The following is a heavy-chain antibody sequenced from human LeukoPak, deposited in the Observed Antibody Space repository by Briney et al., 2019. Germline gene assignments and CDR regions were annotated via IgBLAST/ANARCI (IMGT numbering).Heavy chain of an antibody. J-gene: IGHJ4*02. V-gene: IGHV3-23*01. CDR3: AKRGVVIRVILVGFHKEAYYFDS. D-gene: IGHD3-22*01. CDR1: GITLSNYG. CDR2: ISGSGGRT. Sequence: GGSLRLSCAVSGITLSNYGMSWVGQAPGKGLEWGAGISGSGGRTNYADSVKGRVTISIDNPNNTLYLQMNSLTVEDTAVYFCAKRGVVIRVILVGFHKEAYYFDSWGQGALVTVSS.